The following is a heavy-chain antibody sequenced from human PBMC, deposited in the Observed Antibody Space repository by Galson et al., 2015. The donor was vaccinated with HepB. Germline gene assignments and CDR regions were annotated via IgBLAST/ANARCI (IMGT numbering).Heavy chain of an antibody. Sequence: SLRLSCAASGFTFSHYGMHWVRQAPGKGLEWVAIISYDGSNKYYADSVKGRFTISRDNSKNTLYLQVNSLRAEDTAVFYCARDSSGYDVFDIWGQGTKVTVSS. J-gene: IGHJ3*02. CDR3: ARDSSGYDVFDI. V-gene: IGHV3-33*05. D-gene: IGHD3-22*01. CDR2: ISYDGSNK. CDR1: GFTFSHYG.